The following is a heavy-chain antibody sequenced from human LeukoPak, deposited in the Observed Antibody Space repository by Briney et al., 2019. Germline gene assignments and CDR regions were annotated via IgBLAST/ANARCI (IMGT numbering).Heavy chain of an antibody. D-gene: IGHD4-17*01. CDR2: ISSSSSYT. CDR1: GFTFSDYY. V-gene: IGHV3-11*06. Sequence: GGSLRLSCAASGFTFSDYYMSWIRQAPGKGLEWVSYISSSSSYTNYADSVKGRFTISRDNAKNSLYLQMNSLRAADTAVYYCARDSFGDYRCLADYWGQGTLVTVSS. CDR3: ARDSFGDYRCLADY. J-gene: IGHJ4*02.